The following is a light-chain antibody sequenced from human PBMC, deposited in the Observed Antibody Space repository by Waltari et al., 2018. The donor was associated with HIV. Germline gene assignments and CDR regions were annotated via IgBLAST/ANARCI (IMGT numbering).Light chain of an antibody. CDR2: GGS. J-gene: IGKJ2*04. V-gene: IGKV2-40*01. CDR3: VQAIAVPGS. Sequence: DIVMTQTPLPLPITPGEPASISSRSSQSLLHSNGNTYLHWYLQKPGQSPQLLIYGGSNRASGVPDRFSGSGSGTDFTLKISKVEAEDVGVYYCVQAIAVPGSSGQGTKVEMK. CDR1: QSLLHSNGNTY.